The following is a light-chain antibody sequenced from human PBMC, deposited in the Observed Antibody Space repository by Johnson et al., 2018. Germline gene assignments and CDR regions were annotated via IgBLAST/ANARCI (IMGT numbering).Light chain of an antibody. CDR2: ENN. V-gene: IGLV1-51*02. J-gene: IGLJ1*01. CDR3: GTWDSSLRAGNV. Sequence: QSVLTQPPSVSAAPGQKVTISCYGSSSNIGNNYVSWYQQLPGTAPKLLIYENNKRPSGIPDRFSGSKYGTSATLGITGLQTGDEADYYCGTWDSSLRAGNVFGTGTKVTVL. CDR1: SSNIGNNY.